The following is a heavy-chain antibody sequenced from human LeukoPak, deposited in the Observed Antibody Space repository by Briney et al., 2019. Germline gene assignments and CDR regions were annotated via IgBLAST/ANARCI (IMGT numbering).Heavy chain of an antibody. V-gene: IGHV4-59*01. J-gene: IGHJ4*02. Sequence: SETLSLTCTASGGSISSYYWSWIRQPPGKGLEWIGNIYDSGSTNYNPSLKSRVTISVDTSKNQCSLKLSSVTAADTAVYYCARQSISGSSLSYFDYWGQGTLVNVSS. CDR2: IYDSGST. CDR1: GGSISSYY. D-gene: IGHD3-22*01. CDR3: ARQSISGSSLSYFDY.